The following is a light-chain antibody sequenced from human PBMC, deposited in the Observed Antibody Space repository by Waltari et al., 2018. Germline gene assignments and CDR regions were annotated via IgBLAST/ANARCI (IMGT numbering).Light chain of an antibody. CDR3: QQTYITPPYT. CDR1: QSISTF. Sequence: DIQVTQSPSSLSASVGDRVTITCRASQSISTFLNWYQQRPGKAPNLLIYAASILHSGVPARFSGSGSGTDFTLTISSLQPEDSATYYCQQTYITPPYTFGQGTKLEIK. V-gene: IGKV1-39*01. J-gene: IGKJ2*01. CDR2: AAS.